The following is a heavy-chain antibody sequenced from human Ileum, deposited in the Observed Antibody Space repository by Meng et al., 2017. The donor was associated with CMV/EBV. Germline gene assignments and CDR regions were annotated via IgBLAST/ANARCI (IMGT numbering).Heavy chain of an antibody. J-gene: IGHJ4*02. Sequence: ASVKVSCKASGYTFTGYYMHWVRQAPGQGLEWMGWINPNSGGTNHAQKFQGRVTMTRDTSISTAYMELSRLRSDDTAVYYCARGLGLYCSSTSCSSYYFDYWGQGTLVTVSS. CDR2: INPNSGGT. V-gene: IGHV1-2*02. CDR3: ARGLGLYCSSTSCSSYYFDY. D-gene: IGHD2-2*01. CDR1: GYTFTGYY.